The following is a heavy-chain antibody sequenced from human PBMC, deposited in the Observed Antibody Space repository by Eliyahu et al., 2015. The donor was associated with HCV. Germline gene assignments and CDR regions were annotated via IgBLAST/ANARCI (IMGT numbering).Heavy chain of an antibody. CDR2: IYYSGST. J-gene: IGHJ6*02. CDR3: ARSKSYYYYGMDV. V-gene: IGHV4-59*01. Sequence: QVQLQESGPGLVKPSETLSLTCTVSXXXISSXYWSWIRQPPGKGLEWIGYIYYSGSTNYNPSLKSRVTISVDTSKNQFSLKLSSVTAADTAVYYCARSKSYYYYGMDVWGQGTTVTVSS. CDR1: XXXISSXY.